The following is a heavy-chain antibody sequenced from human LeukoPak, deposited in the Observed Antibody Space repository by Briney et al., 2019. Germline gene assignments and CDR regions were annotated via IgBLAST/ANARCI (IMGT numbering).Heavy chain of an antibody. D-gene: IGHD1-26*01. CDR2: INPNRGGT. CDR3: ATMGATNFDH. J-gene: IGHJ4*02. CDR1: GYTFTDYY. V-gene: IGHV1-2*02. Sequence: ASVKVSCKASGYTFTDYYIHWVRQAPGQGLEWLGWINPNRGGTHYAQKFQDRVIMTRDTSIRTAYMEVSRLGSDDTAEYYCATMGATNFDHWGQGTLVTVSS.